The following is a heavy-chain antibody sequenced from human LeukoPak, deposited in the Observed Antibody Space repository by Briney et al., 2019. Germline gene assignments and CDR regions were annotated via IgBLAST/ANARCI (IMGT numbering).Heavy chain of an antibody. CDR1: GYTFTSYG. Sequence: ASVKVSCKASGYTFTSYGISWVRQAPGQGLEWMGWISAYNGNTNYAQKLQGRVTMTTDTSTSTAYMELRSLRSDDTAVYYCARALSPGRYFDWFDDAFDIWGQGTMVTVSS. D-gene: IGHD3-9*01. V-gene: IGHV1-18*01. CDR3: ARALSPGRYFDWFDDAFDI. CDR2: ISAYNGNT. J-gene: IGHJ3*02.